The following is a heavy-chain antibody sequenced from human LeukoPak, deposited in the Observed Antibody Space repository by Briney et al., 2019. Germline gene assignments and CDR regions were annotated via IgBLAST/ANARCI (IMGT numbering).Heavy chain of an antibody. CDR1: GYTFTSYG. CDR3: ARVLSENFGVLNNWFDP. D-gene: IGHD3-3*01. V-gene: IGHV1-18*01. Sequence: ASVKVSCKASGYTFTSYGISWVRQAPGQGLEWMGWISAYNGNTNYAQKLQGRVTMTTDTSTSTAYMGLRSLRSDDTAVYYCARVLSENFGVLNNWFDPWGQGTLVAVSS. CDR2: ISAYNGNT. J-gene: IGHJ5*02.